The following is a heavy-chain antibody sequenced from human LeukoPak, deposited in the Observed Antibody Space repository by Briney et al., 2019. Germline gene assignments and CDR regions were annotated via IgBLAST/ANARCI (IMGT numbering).Heavy chain of an antibody. D-gene: IGHD3-22*01. CDR1: GHRFTNHW. V-gene: IGHV5-51*01. CDR2: INLGDSDT. CDR3: ARLYYYDSSGHPNIDY. J-gene: IGHJ4*02. Sequence: GESLKISCEVSGHRFTNHWIGWVRQMPGKGLEWMGIINLGDSDTKYSPSFQGQVTISLDKSISTAYLQWRSLKASDTAMYYCARLYYYDSSGHPNIDYWGQGTLVTVSS.